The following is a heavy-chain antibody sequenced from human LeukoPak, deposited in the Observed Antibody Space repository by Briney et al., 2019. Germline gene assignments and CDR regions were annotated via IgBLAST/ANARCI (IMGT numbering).Heavy chain of an antibody. CDR3: AKVDSRIAAAGNFDY. Sequence: GGSLRLSCVASGFTFSNYAMTWVRQAPGKGLEWVSTISGSGDGTWYADSAKGRFTISRDNSKNTLYLQMNSLRAEDTAVYYCAKVDSRIAAAGNFDYWGQGTLVTVSA. J-gene: IGHJ4*02. D-gene: IGHD6-13*01. CDR2: ISGSGDGT. CDR1: GFTFSNYA. V-gene: IGHV3-23*01.